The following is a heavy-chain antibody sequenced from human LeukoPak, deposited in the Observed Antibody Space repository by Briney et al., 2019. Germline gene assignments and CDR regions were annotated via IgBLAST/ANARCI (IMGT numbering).Heavy chain of an antibody. J-gene: IGHJ4*02. CDR1: GGSFSGYY. D-gene: IGHD1-1*01. CDR2: INHSGST. V-gene: IGHV4-34*01. Sequence: SETLSLTCAVYGGSFSGYYWSWIRQPPGKGLEWIGEINHSGSTNYNPSLKSRVTISVDTSKNQFSLKLSSVTAADTAIYYCARVTTGSLGVDYWGQGTLVTVSS. CDR3: ARVTTGSLGVDY.